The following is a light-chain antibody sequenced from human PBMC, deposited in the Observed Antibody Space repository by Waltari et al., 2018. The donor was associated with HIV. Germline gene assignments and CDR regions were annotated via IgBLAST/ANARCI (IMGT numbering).Light chain of an antibody. CDR1: NIGGKT. CDR2: YDS. Sequence: SYVLTQSPSVPVAPGKTARITWGGNNIGGKTWHWYQQKPGQAPVLVIYYDSDRPSGSPERFSGSNSGNTATLTISRVEAGDEADYYCQVWDGSSGVVFGGGTRLTVL. J-gene: IGLJ2*01. V-gene: IGLV3-21*04. CDR3: QVWDGSSGVV.